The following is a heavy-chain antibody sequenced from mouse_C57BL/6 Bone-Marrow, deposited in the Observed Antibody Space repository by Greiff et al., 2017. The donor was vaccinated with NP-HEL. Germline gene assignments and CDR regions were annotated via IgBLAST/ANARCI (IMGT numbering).Heavy chain of an antibody. CDR2: IYPGDGDT. CDR3: ARSHDDYAMDY. Sequence: QVQLKESGPELVKPGASVKISCKASGYAFSSSWMNWVKQRPGKGLEWIGRIYPGDGDTNYNGKFKGKATLTADKSSSTAYMQLSSLTSEDSAVYFCARSHDDYAMDYWGQGTSVTVSS. J-gene: IGHJ4*01. V-gene: IGHV1-82*01. CDR1: GYAFSSSW. D-gene: IGHD2-3*01.